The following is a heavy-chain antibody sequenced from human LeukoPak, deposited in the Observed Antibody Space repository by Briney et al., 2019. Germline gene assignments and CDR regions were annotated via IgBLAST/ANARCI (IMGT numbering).Heavy chain of an antibody. CDR1: GFTFSSYS. CDR2: ISSSSSYI. CDR3: ARDTRLYGDYYYGMDV. Sequence: GGSLRLSCAASGFTFSSYSMNWVRQAPGKGLEWVSSISSSSSYIYYADSVKGRFTISRDNAKNSLYLQMNSLRSEDTAVYYCARDTRLYGDYYYGMDVWGQGTTVTVSS. V-gene: IGHV3-21*01. D-gene: IGHD4-17*01. J-gene: IGHJ6*02.